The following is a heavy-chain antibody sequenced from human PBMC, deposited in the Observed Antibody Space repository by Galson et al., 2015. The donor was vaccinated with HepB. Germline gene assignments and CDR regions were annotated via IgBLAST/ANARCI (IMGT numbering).Heavy chain of an antibody. Sequence: SLRLSCAASGFTFSGSAMHWVRQASGKGLEWVGRIRSKANSYATAYAASVKGRFTISRDDSKNTAYLQMNSLKTEDTAVYYCTRTPTLYCGGDCYLNWGQGTLVTVSS. J-gene: IGHJ4*02. CDR1: GFTFSGSA. CDR3: TRTPTLYCGGDCYLN. D-gene: IGHD2-21*02. V-gene: IGHV3-73*01. CDR2: IRSKANSYAT.